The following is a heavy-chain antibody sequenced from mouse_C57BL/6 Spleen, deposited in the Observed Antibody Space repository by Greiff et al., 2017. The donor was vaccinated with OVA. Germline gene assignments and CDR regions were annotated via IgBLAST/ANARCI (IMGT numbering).Heavy chain of an antibody. CDR2: IYPGDGDT. V-gene: IGHV1-80*01. J-gene: IGHJ2*01. CDR1: GYAFSSYW. Sequence: VKLQESGAELVKPGASVKISCKASGYAFSSYWMNWVKQRPGKGLEWIGQIYPGDGDTNYNGKFKGKATLTADKSSSTAYMQLSSLTSEDSAVYFCARNRGYYHFDYWGQGTTLTVSS. D-gene: IGHD2-3*01. CDR3: ARNRGYYHFDY.